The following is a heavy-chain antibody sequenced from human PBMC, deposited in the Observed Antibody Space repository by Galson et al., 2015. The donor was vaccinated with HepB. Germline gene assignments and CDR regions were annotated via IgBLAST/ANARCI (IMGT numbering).Heavy chain of an antibody. V-gene: IGHV1-18*01. J-gene: IGHJ3*02. CDR3: ARVGAGPSLDI. CDR1: GYTFAHYG. Sequence: SVKVSCKASGYTFAHYGIAWVRQAPGQGLEWMGWISAYNGNTNSIQELQGRLTMTTDTSTSTAFMVLRSLKYDDTAVYFCARVGAGPSLDIWGQGTMVTVSS. D-gene: IGHD1-26*01. CDR2: ISAYNGNT.